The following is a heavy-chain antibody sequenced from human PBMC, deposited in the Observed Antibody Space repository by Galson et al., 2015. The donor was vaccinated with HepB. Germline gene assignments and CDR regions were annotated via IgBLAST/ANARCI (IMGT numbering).Heavy chain of an antibody. V-gene: IGHV4-34*01. D-gene: IGHD5-12*01. J-gene: IGHJ4*02. CDR2: INHSGST. CDR1: GGSFSGYY. Sequence: TLSLTCAVYGGSFSGYYWSWIRQPPEKGLEWIGEINHSGSTNYNPSLKSRVTISVDTSKNQFSLKLSSVTAADTAVYYCARGLTTTQAKSDYWGQGTLVTVSS. CDR3: ARGLTTTQAKSDY.